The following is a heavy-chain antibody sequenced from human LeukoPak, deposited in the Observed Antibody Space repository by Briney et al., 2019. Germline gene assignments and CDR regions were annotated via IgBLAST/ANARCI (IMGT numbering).Heavy chain of an antibody. D-gene: IGHD1/OR15-1a*01. CDR2: IIPIFGTT. CDR1: GGTFSNYA. V-gene: IGHV1-69*13. Sequence: ASVKVSCKASGGTFSNYAFSWVRQAPGQGLEWMGGIIPIFGTTNYAQRFQGRVTITADESTTTAYMELSSLRSEDTAVHYCARTTLGNTLINNYYYYMDVWGKGTTVTVSS. CDR3: ARTTLGNTLINNYYYYMDV. J-gene: IGHJ6*03.